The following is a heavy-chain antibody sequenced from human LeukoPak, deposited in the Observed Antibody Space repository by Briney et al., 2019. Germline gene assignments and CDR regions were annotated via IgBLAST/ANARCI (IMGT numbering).Heavy chain of an antibody. J-gene: IGHJ4*02. CDR2: IRYDGSNK. D-gene: IGHD1-14*01. CDR1: EFTFSSYS. CDR3: ANAEDHLSPTDY. V-gene: IGHV3-30*02. Sequence: PGGSLRLSCAASEFTFSSYSMSWVRQAPGKGLEWVAFIRYDGSNKYYADSVKGRFTISRDNSKNTLYLQMNSLRAEDTAVYYCANAEDHLSPTDYWGQGTLVTVSS.